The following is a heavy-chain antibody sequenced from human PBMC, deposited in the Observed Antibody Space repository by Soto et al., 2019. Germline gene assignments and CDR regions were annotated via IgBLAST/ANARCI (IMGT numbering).Heavy chain of an antibody. Sequence: ASVKVSCKASGGTFSSYAISWVRQAPGQGLEWMGGIIPILGTANYAQKFQGRVTITADESTSTAYMELSSLRSEDTAVYYCARDHYDILTGYLIDAFDIWGQGTMVTVSS. CDR3: ARDHYDILTGYLIDAFDI. CDR1: GGTFSSYA. CDR2: IIPILGTA. D-gene: IGHD3-9*01. V-gene: IGHV1-69*13. J-gene: IGHJ3*02.